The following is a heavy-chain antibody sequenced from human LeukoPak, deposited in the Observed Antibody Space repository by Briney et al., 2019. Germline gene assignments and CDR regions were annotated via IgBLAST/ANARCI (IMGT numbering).Heavy chain of an antibody. D-gene: IGHD1-14*01. CDR1: GFTFSSSW. CDR3: ERKGPFDY. CDR2: IKQDGSEK. Sequence: GGSLRLSCAASGFTFSSSWMSWVRQAPGKGLEWVANIKQDGSEKYYVDSVKGRFTISRDNAKNSLYLQMNSLRTDDTAVYYCERKGPFDYWGQGTLVTVSS. V-gene: IGHV3-7*01. J-gene: IGHJ4*02.